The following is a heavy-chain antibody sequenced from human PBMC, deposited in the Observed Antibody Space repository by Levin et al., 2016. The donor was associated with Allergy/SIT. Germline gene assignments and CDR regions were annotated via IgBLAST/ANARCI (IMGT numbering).Heavy chain of an antibody. Sequence: VRQAPGKGLEWVSAISGSGGSTYYADSVKGRFTISRDNSKNTLYLQMNSLRAEDTAVYYCAKAIGLWYSSFPQGFDYWGQGTLVTVSS. CDR3: AKAIGLWYSSFPQGFDY. CDR2: ISGSGGST. V-gene: IGHV3-23*01. D-gene: IGHD6-13*01. J-gene: IGHJ4*02.